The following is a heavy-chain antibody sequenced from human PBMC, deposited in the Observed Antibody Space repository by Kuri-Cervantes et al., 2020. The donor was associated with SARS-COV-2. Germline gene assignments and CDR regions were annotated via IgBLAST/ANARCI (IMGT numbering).Heavy chain of an antibody. CDR1: GVSISSFY. CDR2: IYTSGST. J-gene: IGHJ6*02. D-gene: IGHD2-21*01. Sequence: GSLRLSCTVSGVSISSFYWSWIRQPAGKGLEWIGRIYTSGSTNYNPSLKSRVTMSVDTSKNQFSLKLSSVTAADTAVYYCARGLLIVVVIAITDYGMDVWGQGTTVTVAS. CDR3: ARGLLIVVVIAITDYGMDV. V-gene: IGHV4-4*07.